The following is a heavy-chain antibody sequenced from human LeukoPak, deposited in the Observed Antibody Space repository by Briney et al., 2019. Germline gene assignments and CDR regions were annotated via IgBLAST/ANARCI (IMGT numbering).Heavy chain of an antibody. Sequence: GGSLRLSCAASGFTFSSYSMNWVRQAPGKGLEWVSYISSSSSTIYYADSVKGRFTISRDNAKNSLYLQMNSLRAEDTAVYYCARGPLQGKSSSSRYNWFDPWGQGTLVTVSS. V-gene: IGHV3-48*01. J-gene: IGHJ5*02. CDR1: GFTFSSYS. D-gene: IGHD6-13*01. CDR2: ISSSSSTI. CDR3: ARGPLQGKSSSSRYNWFDP.